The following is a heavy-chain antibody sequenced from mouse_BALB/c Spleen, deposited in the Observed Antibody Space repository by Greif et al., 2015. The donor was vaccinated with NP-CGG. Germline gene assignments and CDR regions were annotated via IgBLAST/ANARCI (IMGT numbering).Heavy chain of an antibody. V-gene: IGHV1-18*01. CDR1: GYTFTEYT. J-gene: IGHJ1*01. D-gene: IGHD2-2*01. CDR2: IHPNNVIP. Sequence: EVQLQQSGPELVKPGASVKISCKTSGYTFTEYTMHWVKQSRGESLEWIGGIHPNNVIPIYNQKFKGKATLTVDKSSNTAYMELRSLTSEDAAVYYCARKAVGYDWYFDVWGAGTTVTVSS. CDR3: ARKAVGYDWYFDV.